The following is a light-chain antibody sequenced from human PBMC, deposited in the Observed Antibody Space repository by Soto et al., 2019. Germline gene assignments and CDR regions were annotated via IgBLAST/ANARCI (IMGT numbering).Light chain of an antibody. CDR2: GAS. CDR1: QSVINNY. CDR3: QQYGSSGT. Sequence: EIVLTQSPGTLSLSPGERATISCRASQSVINNYLAWYQQKPGQAPRLLIYGASNRATGIPDRFSGSGSGTDFTLTISRLEPEDFAVYYCQQYGSSGTFGQGTKVDI. J-gene: IGKJ1*01. V-gene: IGKV3-20*01.